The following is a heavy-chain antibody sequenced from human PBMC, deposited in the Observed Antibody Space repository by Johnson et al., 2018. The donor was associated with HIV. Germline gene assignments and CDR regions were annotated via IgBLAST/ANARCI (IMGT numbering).Heavy chain of an antibody. V-gene: IGHV3-7*01. J-gene: IGHJ3*02. CDR1: GFTFSSYW. CDR2: IKQDGSEK. Sequence: VQLVESGGGLVQPGGSLRLSCAASGFTFSSYWMSWVRQAPGKGLEWVANIKQDGSEKYYVDSVKGRFTISRDNAKNSLYLQMNSLRAEDTAVYYCARIPILRYFDWLYDALDIWGQGTMVTVSS. CDR3: ARIPILRYFDWLYDALDI. D-gene: IGHD3-9*01.